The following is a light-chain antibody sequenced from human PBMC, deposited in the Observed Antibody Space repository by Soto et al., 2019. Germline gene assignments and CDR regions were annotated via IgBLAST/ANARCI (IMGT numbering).Light chain of an antibody. CDR2: QDT. V-gene: IGLV3-1*01. CDR1: KLGDKY. J-gene: IGLJ1*01. Sequence: SYELTQPPSVSVSPGQTARITCSGDKLGDKYACWYQQKPGQSPVLVIYQDTKRPSGIPERFSGSNSGNTATLTISETQAMDEADYYCQAWDSSTRIFGTGTKVTVL. CDR3: QAWDSSTRI.